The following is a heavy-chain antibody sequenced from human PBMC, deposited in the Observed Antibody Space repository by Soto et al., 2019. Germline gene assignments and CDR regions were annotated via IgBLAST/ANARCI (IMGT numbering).Heavy chain of an antibody. CDR2: ISGSGGST. J-gene: IGHJ6*01. CDR3: AKVVPVRGGVGRRQQLDYYYYGMDV. CDR1: GFTFSSYA. Sequence: EVQLLESGGGLVQPGGSLRLSCAASGFTFSSYAMSWVRQAPGKGLEWVSAISGSGGSTYYADSVKGRFTISRDNSKNTLYLQMNSLRAEDTAVYYCAKVVPVRGGVGRRQQLDYYYYGMDVW. V-gene: IGHV3-23*01. D-gene: IGHD6-13*01.